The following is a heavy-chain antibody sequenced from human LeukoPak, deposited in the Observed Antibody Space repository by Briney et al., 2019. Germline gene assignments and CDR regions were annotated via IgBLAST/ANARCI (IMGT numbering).Heavy chain of an antibody. D-gene: IGHD2-2*02. Sequence: SETLSLTCTVSGGSISSYYWSWIRQPPGKGLEWIGYIYYSGSTNYNPSLKSRVTMSVDTSKNQFSLKLSSVTAADTAVYYCARGICSSTSCYTPGAFDIWGQGTMVTVSS. V-gene: IGHV4-59*12. CDR3: ARGICSSTSCYTPGAFDI. J-gene: IGHJ3*02. CDR2: IYYSGST. CDR1: GGSISSYY.